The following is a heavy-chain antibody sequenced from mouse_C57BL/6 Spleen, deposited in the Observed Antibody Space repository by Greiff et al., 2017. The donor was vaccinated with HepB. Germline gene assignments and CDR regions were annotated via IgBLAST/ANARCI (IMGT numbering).Heavy chain of an antibody. Sequence: QVQLQQSGAELARPGASVKMSCKASGYTFTSYTMHWVNQRPGQGLEWIGYINPSSGYTKYNQKFKDKATLTADKSSSTAYMQLSSLTSEDSAVYYCAREAGGTGFDYWGQGTTLTVSS. CDR2: INPSSGYT. CDR1: GYTFTSYT. D-gene: IGHD1-1*02. J-gene: IGHJ2*01. V-gene: IGHV1-4*01. CDR3: AREAGGTGFDY.